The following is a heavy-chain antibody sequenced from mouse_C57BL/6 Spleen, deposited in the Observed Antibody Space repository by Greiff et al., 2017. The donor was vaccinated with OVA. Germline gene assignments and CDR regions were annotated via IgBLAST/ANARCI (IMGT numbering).Heavy chain of an antibody. CDR1: GFTFSDYG. V-gene: IGHV5-17*01. CDR2: ISSGSSTI. D-gene: IGHD2-3*01. Sequence: EVKLVESGGGLVKPGGSLKLSCEASGFTFSDYGMHWVRQAPEKGLEWVAYISSGSSTIYYADTVKGRVTISRDNAKNTLFLQMTSLRSEDTAMYYCARRYDATGGNFDVWGTGTTVTVSS. J-gene: IGHJ1*03. CDR3: ARRYDATGGNFDV.